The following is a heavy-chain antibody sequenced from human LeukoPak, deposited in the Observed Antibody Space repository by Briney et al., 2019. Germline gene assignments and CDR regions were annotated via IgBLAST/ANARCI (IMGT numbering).Heavy chain of an antibody. CDR3: ARDPGIAAAGDYYYYGMDV. V-gene: IGHV1-18*04. J-gene: IGHJ6*04. CDR1: GYTFTSYG. Sequence: VSVKVSCKASGYTFTSYGISWVRQAPGQGLEWMGWISAYNGNTNYAQKLQGRVTMTTDTSTSTAYMELRSLRSDDTAVYYCARDPGIAAAGDYYYYGMDVWGKGTTVTVSS. D-gene: IGHD6-13*01. CDR2: ISAYNGNT.